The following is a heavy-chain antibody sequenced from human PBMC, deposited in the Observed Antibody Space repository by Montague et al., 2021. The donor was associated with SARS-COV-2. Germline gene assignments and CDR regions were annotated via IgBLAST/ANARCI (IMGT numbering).Heavy chain of an antibody. V-gene: IGHV2-70*01. CDR3: ARISAWYSSGWSAYDY. Sequence: PALVKPTQTLTPTCTFSGFSLSTSGMCVSWIRQPPGKALEWLAPIDWDDDKYCSTSLKTRLTISKDTSKNQVVLTMTNMDPVDTATYYCARISAWYSSGWSAYDYWGQGTLVTVSS. CDR2: IDWDDDK. D-gene: IGHD6-19*01. J-gene: IGHJ4*02. CDR1: GFSLSTSGMC.